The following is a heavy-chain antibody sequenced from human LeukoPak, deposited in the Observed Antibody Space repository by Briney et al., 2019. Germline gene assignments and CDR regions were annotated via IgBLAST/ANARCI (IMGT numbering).Heavy chain of an antibody. J-gene: IGHJ5*01. CDR3: ARAPVVRGVFGWFDF. V-gene: IGHV4-59*11. Sequence: SETLSLTCNVSGGSMSGHFWIWFRQPPGKGLEWIGHRGDSGRSNYNPSLRSRVTISIDTSKNQFSLKLNSVTAADTADYYCARAPVVRGVFGWFDFWGQGVLVTVSS. D-gene: IGHD3-10*01. CDR2: RGDSGRS. CDR1: GGSMSGHF.